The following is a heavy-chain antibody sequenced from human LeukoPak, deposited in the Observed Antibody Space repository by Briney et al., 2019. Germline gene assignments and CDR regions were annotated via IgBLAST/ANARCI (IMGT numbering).Heavy chain of an antibody. CDR3: ARGWISDSFDY. J-gene: IGHJ4*02. CDR2: IYYDGSDK. D-gene: IGHD5-12*01. V-gene: IGHV3-33*01. CDR1: GFTFSSYG. Sequence: PGGSLRLSCAASGFTFSSYGMHWVRQAPGKGLEWVAIIYYDGSDKYYADSVKGRFTISRDNAKNSLYLQMNSLRAEDTAVYYCARGWISDSFDYWGQGTLVTVSS.